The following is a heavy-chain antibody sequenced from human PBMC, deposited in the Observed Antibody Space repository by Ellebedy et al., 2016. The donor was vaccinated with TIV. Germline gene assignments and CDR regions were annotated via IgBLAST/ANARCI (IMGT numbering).Heavy chain of an antibody. CDR2: IWYDGSIK. D-gene: IGHD7-27*01. CDR3: ASWDFDY. J-gene: IGHJ4*02. V-gene: IGHV3-33*08. Sequence: PGGSLRLSCEVSGFPFRDYAMSWVRQAPDKGLEWVAVIWYDGSIKYLADSVKGRFTISRDNVNNTLYLQMNSLRAEDTAVYWCASWDFDYWGQGTLVTVSS. CDR1: GFPFRDYA.